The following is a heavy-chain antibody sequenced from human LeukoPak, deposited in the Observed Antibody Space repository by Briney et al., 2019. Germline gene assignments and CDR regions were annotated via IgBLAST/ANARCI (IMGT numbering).Heavy chain of an antibody. CDR1: GGSLSSYY. J-gene: IGHJ3*02. Sequence: SETLSLTCTVSGGSLSSYYWSWIRQPPGKGLEWIGYIYYSGSTNYNPSLKSRVTISVDTSKNQFSLKLSSVTVADTAVYYCARDLDYVWGSYRSPYAFDIWGQGTMVTVSS. CDR3: ARDLDYVWGSYRSPYAFDI. D-gene: IGHD3-16*02. V-gene: IGHV4-59*01. CDR2: IYYSGST.